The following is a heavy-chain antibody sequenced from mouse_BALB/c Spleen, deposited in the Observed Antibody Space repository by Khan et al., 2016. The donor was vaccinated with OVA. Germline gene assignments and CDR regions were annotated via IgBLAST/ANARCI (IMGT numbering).Heavy chain of an antibody. D-gene: IGHD1-1*01. CDR1: GYTFTSYV. CDR2: IYPFNDDT. CDR3: APVGTYYVSFAY. V-gene: IGHV1S136*01. Sequence: VQLKQSGPELVKPGASVKMSCKASGYTFTSYVMHWVKQKPGLGLEWIGYIYPFNDDTKYNEKFKGKATLTSDKSSSTAYMELNRLTSEDSAVYYAAPVGTYYVSFAYWGQGTLVTVSA. J-gene: IGHJ3*01.